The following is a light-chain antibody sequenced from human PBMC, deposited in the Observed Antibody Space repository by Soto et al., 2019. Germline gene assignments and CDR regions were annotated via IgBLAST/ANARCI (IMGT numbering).Light chain of an antibody. CDR1: QSVLYSSNNKNY. CDR2: WAS. J-gene: IGKJ4*01. Sequence: DIVMTQSPDSLAVYLGARATINCKSSQSVLYSSNNKNYLAWYQQKPGQPPKLLIYWASTRESGVPDRFSGSGSGTDFTLTISSLQAEDVAVYYCQQYYSTPLTFGGGTKVEIK. V-gene: IGKV4-1*01. CDR3: QQYYSTPLT.